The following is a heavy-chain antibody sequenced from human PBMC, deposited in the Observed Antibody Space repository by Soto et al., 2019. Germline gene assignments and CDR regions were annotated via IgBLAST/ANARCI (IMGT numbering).Heavy chain of an antibody. Sequence: QLQLQESGSGLVKPSQTLSLTCAVSGGSISSGGYSWSWIRQPPGKGLEWIGYSYHSGSTYYNPSLKSRVTTSVDRAKNQFSLKLSSVTAADTAVYYCARGQVVAAQQRGQGTLVTVSS. D-gene: IGHD2-15*01. V-gene: IGHV4-30-2*01. CDR3: ARGQVVAAQQ. CDR2: SYHSGST. J-gene: IGHJ4*02. CDR1: GGSISSGGYS.